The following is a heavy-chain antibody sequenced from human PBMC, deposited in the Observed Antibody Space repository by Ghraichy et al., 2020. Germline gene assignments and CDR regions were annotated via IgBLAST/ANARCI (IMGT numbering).Heavy chain of an antibody. D-gene: IGHD3-22*01. Sequence: SQTLSLTCTVSDYSISSNYNWGWIRQPPGKGLEWIGSISHRGTTYYKPSLKSRVTISSDTSKNQFSLKLSSVTAADTAVYYCARDRYYYDSRGRPSNYYYGMDVWGQGTTVTVSS. CDR2: ISHRGTT. CDR3: ARDRYYYDSRGRPSNYYYGMDV. V-gene: IGHV4-38-2*02. J-gene: IGHJ6*02. CDR1: DYSISSNYN.